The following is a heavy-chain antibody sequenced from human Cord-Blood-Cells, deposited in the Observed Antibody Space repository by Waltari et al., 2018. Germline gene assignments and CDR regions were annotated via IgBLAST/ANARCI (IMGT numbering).Heavy chain of an antibody. J-gene: IGHJ3*02. D-gene: IGHD3-3*01. CDR2: IKSKTDGGTT. V-gene: IGHV3-15*01. CDR1: GFTFSNAW. CDR3: TTSYWLYYDFWSGYYAFDI. Sequence: EVQLVESGGGLVKPGGSLRLSCAASGFTFSNAWMSWVRQAPGTGLEGVGRIKSKTDGGTTDYAAPVKGRFTISRDDSKNTLYLQMNSLKTEDTAVYYCTTSYWLYYDFWSGYYAFDIWGQGTMVTVSS.